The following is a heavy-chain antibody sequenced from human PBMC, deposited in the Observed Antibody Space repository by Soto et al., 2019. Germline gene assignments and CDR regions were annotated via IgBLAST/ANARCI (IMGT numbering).Heavy chain of an antibody. CDR3: ARDRYDIVVDYYYYGMDV. J-gene: IGHJ6*02. Sequence: PGGSLRLSCAAYGFTFSSYAMHWVRQAPGKGLEWVAVISYDGSNKYYADSVKGRFTISRDNSKNTLYLQMNSLRAEDTAVYYCARDRYDIVVDYYYYGMDVWGQGTTVTVSS. D-gene: IGHD2-2*01. CDR2: ISYDGSNK. CDR1: GFTFSSYA. V-gene: IGHV3-30-3*01.